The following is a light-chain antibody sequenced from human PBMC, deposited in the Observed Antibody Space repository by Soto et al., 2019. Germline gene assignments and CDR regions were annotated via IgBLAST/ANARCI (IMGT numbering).Light chain of an antibody. CDR1: QTISGNF. Sequence: EIVLTQSPGTLSLSPGERVTLSCRASQTISGNFLAWYQQKPGQAPRLLMYAASTRATGIPDRFSGGGSETEFTLTIGRLEPEDFALYYCQQYGSSPPFTFGPGTKVDLK. V-gene: IGKV3-20*01. CDR2: AAS. J-gene: IGKJ3*01. CDR3: QQYGSSPPFT.